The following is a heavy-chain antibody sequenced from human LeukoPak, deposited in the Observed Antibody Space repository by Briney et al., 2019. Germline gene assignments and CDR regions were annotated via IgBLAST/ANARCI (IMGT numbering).Heavy chain of an antibody. V-gene: IGHV4-31*03. Sequence: PSETLSLTCTVSGGPISSGGYYWSWIRQHPGKGLEWIGYIYYSGSTYYNPSLKRRVTISVDTSKNQFSLKLSSVTAADTAVYYCARDTYYYDRSGVYYYYGMDVWGQGNTVTVSS. D-gene: IGHD3-22*01. J-gene: IGHJ6*02. CDR1: GGPISSGGYY. CDR3: ARDTYYYDRSGVYYYYGMDV. CDR2: IYYSGST.